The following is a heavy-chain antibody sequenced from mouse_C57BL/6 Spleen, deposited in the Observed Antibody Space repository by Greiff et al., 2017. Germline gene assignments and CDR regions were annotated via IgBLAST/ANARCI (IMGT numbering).Heavy chain of an antibody. CDR1: GYSFTGYY. Sequence: VQLKESGPELVKPGASVKISCKASGYSFTGYYMNWVKQSPEKSLEWIGEINPSTGGTTYNQKFKAKATLTVDKSSSTAYMQLKSLTSEDSAVYYCARIRLTTVVARYWYFDVWGTGTTVTVSS. D-gene: IGHD1-1*01. CDR2: INPSTGGT. CDR3: ARIRLTTVVARYWYFDV. J-gene: IGHJ1*03. V-gene: IGHV1-42*01.